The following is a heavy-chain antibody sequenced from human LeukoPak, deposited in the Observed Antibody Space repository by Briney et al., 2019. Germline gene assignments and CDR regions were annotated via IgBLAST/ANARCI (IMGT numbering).Heavy chain of an antibody. Sequence: ASVKVSCKASGYTFTGYYMHWVRQTPGQGLEWMGRINPNSGGTNYAQKFQGRATMTRDTSISTAYMELSRLRSEDTAVYYCARGAPIRVAVAATFDPWGQGTLVTVPS. D-gene: IGHD6-19*01. V-gene: IGHV1-2*06. J-gene: IGHJ5*02. CDR2: INPNSGGT. CDR1: GYTFTGYY. CDR3: ARGAPIRVAVAATFDP.